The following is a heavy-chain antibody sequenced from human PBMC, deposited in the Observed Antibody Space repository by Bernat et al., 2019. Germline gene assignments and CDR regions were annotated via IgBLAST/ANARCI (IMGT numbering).Heavy chain of an antibody. J-gene: IGHJ3*02. CDR1: GYSISSGYY. D-gene: IGHD6-6*01. V-gene: IGHV4-38-2*02. CDR3: ATALLAYSSSSDAFDI. Sequence: QLQLQESGPGLVKPSETLSLTCTVSGYSISSGYYWGWIRQPPGKGLEWIGSIYHSGSTYYNPSLKSRVTISVDTSKNQFSLKLSSVNAADTAVYYCATALLAYSSSSDAFDIWGQGTMVTVSS. CDR2: IYHSGST.